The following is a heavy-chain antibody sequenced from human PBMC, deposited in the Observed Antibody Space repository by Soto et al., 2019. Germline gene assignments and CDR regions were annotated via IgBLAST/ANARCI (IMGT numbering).Heavy chain of an antibody. V-gene: IGHV1-24*01. CDR2: FDPEGET. J-gene: IGHJ6*02. Sequence: ASVKVSCKVSVYALSDLAMHWVRQAPGKGLEWMGGFDPEGETIYAQKFQGRVTMTEDTSTDTAYMELSSLRSEDTAVFYCATGTYGMDVWGQGTTVTVSS. D-gene: IGHD1-7*01. CDR3: ATGTYGMDV. CDR1: VYALSDLA.